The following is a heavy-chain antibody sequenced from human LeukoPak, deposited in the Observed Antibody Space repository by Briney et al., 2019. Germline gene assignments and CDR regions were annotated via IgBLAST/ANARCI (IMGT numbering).Heavy chain of an antibody. Sequence: SETLSLTCTVSGGSISSSNWWSWVRQPPGKGLEWIGEIYHSGSTNYNPSLKSRVTISVDKSKNQFSLKLSSVTAADTAVYYCARSSKPLPVDPTTHYYYYYGMDVWGQGTTVTVSS. V-gene: IGHV4-4*02. CDR1: GGSISSSNW. CDR3: ARSSKPLPVDPTTHYYYYYGMDV. D-gene: IGHD1-14*01. CDR2: IYHSGST. J-gene: IGHJ6*02.